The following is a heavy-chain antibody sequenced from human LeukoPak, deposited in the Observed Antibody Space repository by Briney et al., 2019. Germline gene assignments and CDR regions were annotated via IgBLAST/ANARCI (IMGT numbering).Heavy chain of an antibody. CDR2: IYYSGST. V-gene: IGHV4-59*01. J-gene: IGHJ3*02. CDR1: GGSISSYD. Sequence: PSETLSLTCTVSGGSISSYDWSWIRQPPGKGLELIGYIYYSGSTNYNPSLKSRVTISVDTSKNQFSLKLSSVTAADTAVYYCATGRDGYNFDAFDIWGQGTMVTVSS. D-gene: IGHD5-24*01. CDR3: ATGRDGYNFDAFDI.